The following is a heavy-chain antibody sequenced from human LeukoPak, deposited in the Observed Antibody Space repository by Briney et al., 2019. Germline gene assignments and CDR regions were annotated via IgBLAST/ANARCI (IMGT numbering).Heavy chain of an antibody. CDR1: GFTFSSYS. D-gene: IGHD3-10*01. V-gene: IGHV3-21*01. Sequence: PGGSLRLSCAASGFTFSSYSMNWVRQAPGKGLEWVSSISSSSSYIYYADSVKGRFTISRDNAKNSLYLQMNSLSAEDTAVYYCARDPLSGYGEYYFDYWGQGTLVTVSS. CDR3: ARDPLSGYGEYYFDY. CDR2: ISSSSSYI. J-gene: IGHJ4*02.